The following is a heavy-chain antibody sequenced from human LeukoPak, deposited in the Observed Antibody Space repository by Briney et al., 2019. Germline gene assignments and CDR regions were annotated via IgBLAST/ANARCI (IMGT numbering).Heavy chain of an antibody. CDR3: ARAQDSPAAGGTAVDYYFDY. CDR2: INHSGST. D-gene: IGHD6-13*01. J-gene: IGHJ4*02. Sequence: RPLETLSLTCAVYGGSFSGYYWSWIRQPPGKGLEWIGEINHSGSTNYNPSLKSRVTISVDTSKNQFSLKLSPVTAADTAVYYCARAQDSPAAGGTAVDYYFDYWGQGTLVTVSS. V-gene: IGHV4-34*01. CDR1: GGSFSGYY.